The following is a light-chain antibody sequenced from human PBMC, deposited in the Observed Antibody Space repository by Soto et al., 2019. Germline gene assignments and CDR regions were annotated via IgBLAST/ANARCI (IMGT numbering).Light chain of an antibody. V-gene: IGLV2-14*01. Sequence: QSALTQPASVSGSPGQSITISCTGTSSDVGGYNYVSWYQQHPGKAPKLMIYEVSNRPSGVSNRFSGSKSGNTASLTISGLQAEDEDDYYCSSYTSSSLPVFDGGTQLTVL. CDR2: EVS. CDR3: SSYTSSSLPV. J-gene: IGLJ2*01. CDR1: SSDVGGYNY.